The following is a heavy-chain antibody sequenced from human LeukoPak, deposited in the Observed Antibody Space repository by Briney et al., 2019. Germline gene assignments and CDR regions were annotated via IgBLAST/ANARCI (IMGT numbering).Heavy chain of an antibody. CDR2: IIPIFGTA. CDR1: GGTFNSYA. J-gene: IGHJ6*03. CDR3: ARDQPGYYDSSGYPGAGIGNYYYYMDV. V-gene: IGHV1-69*13. D-gene: IGHD3-22*01. Sequence: GASVKVSCEASGGTFNSYAISWVRQAPGQGLEWMGGIIPIFGTANYAQKFQGRVTITADESTSTAYMELSSLRSEDTAVYYCARDQPGYYDSSGYPGAGIGNYYYYMDVWGKGTTVTISS.